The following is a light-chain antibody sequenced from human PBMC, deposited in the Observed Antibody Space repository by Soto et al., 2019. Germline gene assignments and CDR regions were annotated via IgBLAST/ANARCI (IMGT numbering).Light chain of an antibody. CDR3: SSYTSTSTLYV. CDR2: EVS. J-gene: IGLJ1*01. V-gene: IGLV2-14*01. Sequence: QSALTQPASVSGSPGQSITISCTGSNSDIGTYNYVSWYQQHPGKAPKLVISEVSNRPSGISGRFSGSKSGNAASLTISGLQAEDEATYYCSSYTSTSTLYVFGPGTKVTVL. CDR1: NSDIGTYNY.